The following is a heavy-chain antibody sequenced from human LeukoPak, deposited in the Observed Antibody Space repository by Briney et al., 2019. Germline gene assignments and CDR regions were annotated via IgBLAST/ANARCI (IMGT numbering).Heavy chain of an antibody. V-gene: IGHV3-30-3*01. CDR1: AFTFSTYA. CDR2: ISYGGSNK. CDR3: ARALQQLSFDC. Sequence: PGGSLRLSCAASAFTFSTYAMHWVRQAPGKGLEWVAVISYGGSNKYYADSVKGRFTISRDNPKSTLFLQMNSLRSEDTAVYFCARALQQLSFDCWGQGTLVTVSS. J-gene: IGHJ4*02. D-gene: IGHD4-11*01.